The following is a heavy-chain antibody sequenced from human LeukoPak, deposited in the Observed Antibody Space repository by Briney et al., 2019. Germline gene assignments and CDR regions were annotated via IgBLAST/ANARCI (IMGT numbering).Heavy chain of an antibody. CDR3: AKAHKGYCSGGSCYSGY. Sequence: GGSLRLSCAASGFTFSNYAMDWVRQAPGKGLEWVAVISSDGSNKYYADSVKGRFTISRDNSKNTLSLEMNSLRAEDTAVYYCAKAHKGYCSGGSCYSGYWGQGTLVTVSS. J-gene: IGHJ4*02. CDR1: GFTFSNYA. CDR2: ISSDGSNK. D-gene: IGHD2-15*01. V-gene: IGHV3-30-3*01.